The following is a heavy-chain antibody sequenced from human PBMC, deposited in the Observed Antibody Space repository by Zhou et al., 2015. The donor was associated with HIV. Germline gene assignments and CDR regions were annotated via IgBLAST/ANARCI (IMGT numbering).Heavy chain of an antibody. CDR3: ARDRGTGTFDY. J-gene: IGHJ4*02. D-gene: IGHD1-7*01. V-gene: IGHV3-13*01. CDR1: GFTFSTHW. CDR2: IGTAGDT. Sequence: EVQLVESGGGLVQPGGSLRLSCAASGFTFSTHWMHWVRQPPGKGLVWVSAIGTAGDTYYPGSVKGRFTISRENAKNSLYLQMNSLRAGDTAVYYCARDRGTGTFDYWGQGTLVTVSS.